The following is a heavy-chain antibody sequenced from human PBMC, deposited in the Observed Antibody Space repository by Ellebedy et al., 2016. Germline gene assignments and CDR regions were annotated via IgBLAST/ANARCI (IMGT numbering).Heavy chain of an antibody. Sequence: SETLSLTCTVSGASITTYYWSWIRQPPGKGLEWIGYVYSSGSTNYNPSLKSRVTMSVDTSKSQFSLRLTSVTAADTAVYYCAKWNGGWYAFEVWGQGTMVTVSS. CDR3: AKWNGGWYAFEV. J-gene: IGHJ3*01. CDR1: GASITTYY. V-gene: IGHV4-59*01. CDR2: VYSSGST. D-gene: IGHD6-19*01.